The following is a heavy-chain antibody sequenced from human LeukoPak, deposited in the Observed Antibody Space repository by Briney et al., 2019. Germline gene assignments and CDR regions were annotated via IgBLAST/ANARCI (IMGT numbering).Heavy chain of an antibody. CDR3: ARSGYNYDSDFDY. CDR1: GYTFTSYD. V-gene: IGHV1-8*01. D-gene: IGHD3-22*01. Sequence: ASVKVSCKASGYTFTSYDINWVRQATGQGLEWMGWMSPNSGNTGYAQKFQGRVTMTRNTSISTAYMELSSLRSEDTAVYYCARSGYNYDSDFDYWGQGTLVTVSS. CDR2: MSPNSGNT. J-gene: IGHJ4*02.